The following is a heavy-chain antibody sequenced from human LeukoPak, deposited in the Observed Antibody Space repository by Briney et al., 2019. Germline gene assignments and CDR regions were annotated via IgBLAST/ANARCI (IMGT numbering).Heavy chain of an antibody. CDR2: INHSGST. CDR1: GGSFSGYY. V-gene: IGHV4-34*01. J-gene: IGHJ4*02. CDR3: ARLYGAADY. Sequence: PSETLSLTCAVYGGSFSGYYWSWIRQPPGKGLEWIGEINHSGSTNYNPSLKSRVTISVDTSKNQFSLKLSSVTAADTAVYYCARLYGAADYWGQGTLVTVSS. D-gene: IGHD1-26*01.